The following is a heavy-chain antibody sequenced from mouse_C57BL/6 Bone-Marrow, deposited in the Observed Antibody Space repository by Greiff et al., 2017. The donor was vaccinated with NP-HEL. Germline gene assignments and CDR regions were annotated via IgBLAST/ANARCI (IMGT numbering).Heavy chain of an antibody. D-gene: IGHD1-1*01. V-gene: IGHV2-3*01. CDR3: AALITTVLHWYFDV. Sequence: VNVVESGPGLVAPSQSLSITCTVSGFSLTSSGVSWVRQPPGKGLEWLGVIWGDGSTNYHSALISRLSISKDNSKSQVFLKLNSLQTDDTATYYCAALITTVLHWYFDVWGTGTTVTVSS. CDR1: GFSLTSSG. J-gene: IGHJ1*03. CDR2: IWGDGST.